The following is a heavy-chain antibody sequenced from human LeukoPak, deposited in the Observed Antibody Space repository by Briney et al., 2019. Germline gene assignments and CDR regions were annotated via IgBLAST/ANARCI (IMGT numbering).Heavy chain of an antibody. CDR1: GLTFSSYW. Sequence: PGGSLRLSCAASGLTFSSYWMSWVRQAPGKGLEWVANIKQDGSERYYVDSVKGRFTISRHNAKKSLYLQMNGLRADDTAVYYCASDGGPFDNWGQGTLVTVSS. CDR2: IKQDGSER. CDR3: ASDGGPFDN. V-gene: IGHV3-7*01. D-gene: IGHD3-3*01. J-gene: IGHJ4*02.